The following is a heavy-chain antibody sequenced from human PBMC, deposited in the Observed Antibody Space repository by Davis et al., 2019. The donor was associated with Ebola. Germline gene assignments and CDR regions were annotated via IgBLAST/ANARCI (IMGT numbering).Heavy chain of an antibody. Sequence: SETLSLTCTVSGYSIGSGYYWGWMRQPPGKGLEWIGSIYHSGSTYYNPSLKSRVTISVDTSNNQFSLKLSSVTAADTAVYYCARLNLVGKYQLQNRWFDLWGQGTLVTVSS. CDR2: IYHSGST. CDR3: ARLNLVGKYQLQNRWFDL. D-gene: IGHD2-2*01. J-gene: IGHJ5*02. CDR1: GYSIGSGYY. V-gene: IGHV4-38-2*02.